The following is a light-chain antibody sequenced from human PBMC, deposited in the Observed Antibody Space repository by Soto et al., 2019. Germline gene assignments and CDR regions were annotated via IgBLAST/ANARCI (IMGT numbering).Light chain of an antibody. CDR3: SSYTSTNTVV. Sequence: QSALTQPASVSGSPRQSITISCTGTNSDIGGYNFVSWYQQHPGKAPKLMFYDVTNRPSGVSNRFSGSKSGKTASLTISGLQAEDEAVYYCSSYTSTNTVVFGGGTKLTVL. CDR1: NSDIGGYNF. V-gene: IGLV2-14*03. J-gene: IGLJ2*01. CDR2: DVT.